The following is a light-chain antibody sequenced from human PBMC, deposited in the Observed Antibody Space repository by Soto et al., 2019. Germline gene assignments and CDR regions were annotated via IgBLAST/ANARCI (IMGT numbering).Light chain of an antibody. CDR2: DAS. J-gene: IGKJ4*01. CDR1: LPINSD. Sequence: SQMTHSPSSVSASVGDRLTITCRASLPINSDLIWYQHKPGKAPRLLLYDASSLQIGVPSRFSGSGSGTDFTLTISDLQPDDLGTYYCQQSYVTPLTFGGGTKVDIK. CDR3: QQSYVTPLT. V-gene: IGKV1-39*01.